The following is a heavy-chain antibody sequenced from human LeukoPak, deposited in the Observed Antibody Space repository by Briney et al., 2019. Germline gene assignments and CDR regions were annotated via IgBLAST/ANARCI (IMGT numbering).Heavy chain of an antibody. CDR2: INHSGST. D-gene: IGHD3-22*01. J-gene: IGHJ5*01. Sequence: KPSETLSLPCAVYGGSFSGCYWSWIRQPPGKGLEWIGEINHSGSTNYNPSLKSRVTISVDTSKNQFSLKLSSVTAADTAVYYCATNSEFNYYDSSGYFESWGQGTLVTVSS. CDR1: GGSFSGCY. CDR3: ATNSEFNYYDSSGYFES. V-gene: IGHV4-34*01.